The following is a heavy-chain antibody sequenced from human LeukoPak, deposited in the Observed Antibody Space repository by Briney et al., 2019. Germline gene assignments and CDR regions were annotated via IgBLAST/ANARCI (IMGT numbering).Heavy chain of an antibody. V-gene: IGHV3-48*03. CDR3: ARELLWFGGNDY. CDR2: ISSSGSTI. CDR1: GFTFSSYA. J-gene: IGHJ4*02. Sequence: GGSLRLSCAASGFTFSSYAMSWVRQAPGKGLEWVSYISSSGSTIYYADSVKGRFTISRDNAKNSLYLQMNSLRAEDTAVYYCARELLWFGGNDYWGQGTLVTVSS. D-gene: IGHD3-10*01.